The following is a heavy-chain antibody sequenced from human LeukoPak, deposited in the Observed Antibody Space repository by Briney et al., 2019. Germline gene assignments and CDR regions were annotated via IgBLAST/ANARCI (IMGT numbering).Heavy chain of an antibody. D-gene: IGHD3-16*01. CDR3: ARGFGGYAI. CDR1: GGSISSSSYY. CDR2: IYYSGST. Sequence: SETLSLTCTVSGGSISSSSYYWGWIRQPPGKGLEWIGSIYYSGSTYYNPSLKSRVTISVDTSKNQFSLKLSSVTAADTAVYYCARGFGGYAIWGQGTMVTVSS. V-gene: IGHV4-39*01. J-gene: IGHJ3*02.